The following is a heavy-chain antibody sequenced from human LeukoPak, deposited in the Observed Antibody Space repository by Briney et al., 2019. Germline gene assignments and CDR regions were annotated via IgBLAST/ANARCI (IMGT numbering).Heavy chain of an antibody. V-gene: IGHV4-59*08. D-gene: IGHD6-19*01. J-gene: IGHJ4*02. Sequence: PSETLSLTCTVSGGSISSYDWSWIRQPPGKGLEWIGYINYVGCTNCNPSLKSRVTISVDTSKNQFSLNLSSVTAADTAVYYCASMAVAGPFDFWGQGTLVTVSA. CDR3: ASMAVAGPFDF. CDR2: INYVGCT. CDR1: GGSISSYD.